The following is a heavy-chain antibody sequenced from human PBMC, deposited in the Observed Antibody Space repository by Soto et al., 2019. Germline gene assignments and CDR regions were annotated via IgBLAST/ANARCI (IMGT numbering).Heavy chain of an antibody. J-gene: IGHJ4*02. D-gene: IGHD3-16*01. CDR2: IPYDGSNQ. Sequence: QVQLVESGGGVVQPGRSLRLSCAASGFNFNSYGMHWVRQAPGKGLERVAVIPYDGSNQDYADSVKGRFTISRDNSKNTLYLQMNSLRAEDTAVFYCAKVLSKYFDYIWGSYDYWGQGTLVTVSS. V-gene: IGHV3-30*18. CDR1: GFNFNSYG. CDR3: AKVLSKYFDYIWGSYDY.